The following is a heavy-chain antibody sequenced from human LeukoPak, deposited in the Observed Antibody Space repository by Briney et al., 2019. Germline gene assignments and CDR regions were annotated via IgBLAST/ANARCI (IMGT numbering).Heavy chain of an antibody. V-gene: IGHV3-74*01. D-gene: IGHD6-19*01. Sequence: GGSLRLSCAASGFTFSKYWMLWVRHAPGKGLEGVSRINTDGTVTTYADSVKGRFTVSRDNADNTMFLQMNSGRDEDTAVYYCATKQWLAPPPDSWGQGTPVTVSS. CDR1: GFTFSKYW. J-gene: IGHJ4*02. CDR3: ATKQWLAPPPDS. CDR2: INTDGTVT.